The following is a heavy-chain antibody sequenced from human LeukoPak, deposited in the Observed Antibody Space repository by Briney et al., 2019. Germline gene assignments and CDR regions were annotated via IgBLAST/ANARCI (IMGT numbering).Heavy chain of an antibody. CDR1: GYTFTGYY. CDR2: INPNSGGT. J-gene: IGHJ4*02. CDR3: ARVKIVVVPAAIGHFDY. D-gene: IGHD2-2*02. Sequence: ASVNVSCKASGYTFTGYYMHWVRQAPGQGLEWMGWINPNSGGTNYAQKFQGRVTMTRDTSISTAYMELSRLRSDDTAVYYCARVKIVVVPAAIGHFDYWGQGTLVTVSS. V-gene: IGHV1-2*02.